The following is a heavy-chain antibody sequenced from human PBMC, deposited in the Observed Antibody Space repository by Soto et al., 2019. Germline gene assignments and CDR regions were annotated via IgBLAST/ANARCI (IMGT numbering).Heavy chain of an antibody. CDR2: ISYDGSNK. CDR1: GFTFSSYG. Sequence: GGSLRLSCAASGFTFSSYGMHWVRQAPGKGLEWVAVISYDGSNKYYADSVKGRFTISRDNSKNTLYLQMNSLRAEDTAVYYCAKSEDIVVVPAAMLPYYYYYMDVWGKGTTVTVSS. J-gene: IGHJ6*03. D-gene: IGHD2-2*01. V-gene: IGHV3-30*18. CDR3: AKSEDIVVVPAAMLPYYYYYMDV.